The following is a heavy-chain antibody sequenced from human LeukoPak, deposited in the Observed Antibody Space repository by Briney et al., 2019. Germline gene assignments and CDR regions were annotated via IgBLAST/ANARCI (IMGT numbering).Heavy chain of an antibody. Sequence: PGGSLRLSCAVSGFTFSSYGMHWVRQAPGKGLEWVAFIRYDGSNKYYADSVKGRFTISRDNSKNTLYLQMNSLRADDTAVYYCARRGPASDYYYKGGFDIWGQGTMVTVSS. D-gene: IGHD3-22*01. J-gene: IGHJ3*02. V-gene: IGHV3-30*02. CDR3: ARRGPASDYYYKGGFDI. CDR1: GFTFSSYG. CDR2: IRYDGSNK.